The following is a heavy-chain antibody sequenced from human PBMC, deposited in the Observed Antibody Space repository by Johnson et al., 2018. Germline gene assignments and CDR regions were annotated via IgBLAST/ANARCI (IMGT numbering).Heavy chain of an antibody. Sequence: QVQLQESGPGLVKPSETLSLTCTVSGGSISSYYWSWIRQPPGKGLDWIGYIYYSGSTNYNPSLKSRVTISVDKSKNQFSLKLSSVTAADTAVYYCARVREESGSYYDMDVWGKGTTVTVSS. CDR2: IYYSGST. V-gene: IGHV4-59*12. CDR3: ARVREESGSYYDMDV. J-gene: IGHJ6*03. D-gene: IGHD3-10*01. CDR1: GGSISSYY.